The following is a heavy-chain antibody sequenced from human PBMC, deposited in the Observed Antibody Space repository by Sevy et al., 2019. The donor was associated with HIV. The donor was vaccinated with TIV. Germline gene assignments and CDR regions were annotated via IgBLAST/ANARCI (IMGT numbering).Heavy chain of an antibody. CDR1: GFTFSDYY. CDR3: ARAGGSRTSCYIHYYYYGMDV. J-gene: IGHJ6*02. CDR2: ISSSGSTI. V-gene: IGHV3-11*01. D-gene: IGHD2-2*02. Sequence: GGSLRLSCAASGFTFSDYYMSWIRQAPGKGLEWVSYISSSGSTIYYADSVKGRFTISRDNAKNSLYLQMNSLRAEDTAVYYCARAGGSRTSCYIHYYYYGMDVWGQGTTVTVSS.